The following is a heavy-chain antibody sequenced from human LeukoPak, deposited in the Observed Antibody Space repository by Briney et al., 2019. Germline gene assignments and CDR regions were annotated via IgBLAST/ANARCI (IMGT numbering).Heavy chain of an antibody. D-gene: IGHD2-21*02. CDR3: ARLCGGDCFSAYDY. V-gene: IGHV1-3*03. J-gene: IGHJ4*02. CDR2: INAGNGDT. CDR1: GYTFISYV. Sequence: ASVKVSCKASGYTFISYVMHWVRQAPGQRLEWMGRINAGNGDTKYSHEVQGRVTITRDTSASTAYMELSSLRSEDTAVYYCARLCGGDCFSAYDYWGQGTLVTVSS.